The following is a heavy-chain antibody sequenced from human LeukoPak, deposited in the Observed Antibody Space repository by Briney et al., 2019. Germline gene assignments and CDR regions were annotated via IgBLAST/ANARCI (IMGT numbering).Heavy chain of an antibody. J-gene: IGHJ4*02. V-gene: IGHV3-11*06. CDR2: ISSSSSYT. Sequence: PGGSLRLSCAASGFTFSDYYMSWLRQAPGKGLEGVSYISSSSSYTNYADSVKGRFTISRDNAKNSLYLQMNSLRAEDTAVYYCARAPHYTDTAMAAFHYWGQGTLVTVSS. CDR3: ARAPHYTDTAMAAFHY. D-gene: IGHD5-18*01. CDR1: GFTFSDYY.